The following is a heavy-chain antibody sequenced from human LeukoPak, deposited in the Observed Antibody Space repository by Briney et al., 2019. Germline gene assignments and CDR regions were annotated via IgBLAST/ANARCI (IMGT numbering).Heavy chain of an antibody. Sequence: ASVHVSCKASGYTFTSLDINWGRQATGQGLEWMGWTNPNSGYTGYAQKFQGRVTITRNTSISTAYMELSSLRSEDTAVYYCARVAGSIDNWGDGKLATVSS. J-gene: IGHJ4*01. CDR3: ARVAGSIDN. V-gene: IGHV1-8*03. CDR1: GYTFTSLD. D-gene: IGHD6-19*01. CDR2: TNPNSGYT.